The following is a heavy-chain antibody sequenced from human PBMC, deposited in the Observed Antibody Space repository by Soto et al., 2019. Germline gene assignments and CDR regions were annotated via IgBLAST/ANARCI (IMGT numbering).Heavy chain of an antibody. CDR3: ERGPREQLGMVWFDP. D-gene: IGHD6-6*01. J-gene: IGHJ5*02. V-gene: IGHV4-59*01. CDR1: GGSISSYY. CDR2: IYYSGST. Sequence: SETLSLTCTVSGGSISSYYWSWIRQPPGKGLEWIGYIYYSGSTNYNPSLKSRVTISVDTSKNQFSLKLSSVTAADTAVYYCERGPREQLGMVWFDPWGQGTLVTVSS.